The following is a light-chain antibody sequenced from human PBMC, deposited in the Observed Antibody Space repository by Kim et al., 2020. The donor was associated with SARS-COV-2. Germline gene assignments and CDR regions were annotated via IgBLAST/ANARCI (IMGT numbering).Light chain of an antibody. V-gene: IGLV1-40*01. CDR3: QSYDNSLSGSDV. CDR1: NSNIGAGYD. J-gene: IGLJ1*01. CDR2: GNT. Sequence: QSVLTQPPSVSGAPGQRVTISCTGSNSNIGAGYDVHWYQQLPGTAPKLLIYGNTNRPSGVPDRFSGSKSGTSASLAITGLQAEDEADYYCQSYDNSLSGSDVFRTGTKVTVL.